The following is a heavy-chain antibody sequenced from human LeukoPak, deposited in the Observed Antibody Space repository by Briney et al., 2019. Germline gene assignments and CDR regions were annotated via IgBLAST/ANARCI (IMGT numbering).Heavy chain of an antibody. V-gene: IGHV3-53*01. CDR2: ISSGGNT. J-gene: IGHJ4*02. CDR3: AREVRGYYFDY. D-gene: IGHD3-22*01. Sequence: GGSLRLSCAASGFIVSSNYMSWVRQAPGKGLEWASVISSGGNTYYADCVKGRFTISRDISKNTLYLQMNGLRAEDTAVYYCAREVRGYYFDYWGQGTLVTVSS. CDR1: GFIVSSNY.